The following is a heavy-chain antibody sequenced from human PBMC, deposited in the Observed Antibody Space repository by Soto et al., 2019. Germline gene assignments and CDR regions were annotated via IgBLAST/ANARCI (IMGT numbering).Heavy chain of an antibody. CDR1: GYTFTSYD. CDR2: MNPNSGNT. J-gene: IGHJ5*02. D-gene: IGHD2-2*01. V-gene: IGHV1-8*01. CDR3: ARGVVVVPAAITANWFDP. Sequence: QVQLVQSGAEVKKPGASVKVSCKASGYTFTSYDINWVRQATGQGLEWMGWMNPNSGNTGYAQKFQGRVTMTRNTSISTAYMELSSRRSEDTAVYYCARGVVVVPAAITANWFDPWGQGTLVTVSS.